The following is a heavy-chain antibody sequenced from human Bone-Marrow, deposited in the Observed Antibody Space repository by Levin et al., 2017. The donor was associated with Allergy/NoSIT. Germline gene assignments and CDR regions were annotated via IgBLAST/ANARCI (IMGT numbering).Heavy chain of an antibody. D-gene: IGHD5-12*01. CDR3: ARYVATIWGLHYFDY. CDR1: GGSFSGYY. V-gene: IGHV4-34*01. Sequence: SETLSLTCAVYGGSFSGYYWSWIRQPPGKGLEWIGEINHSGSTNYNPSLKSRVTISVDTSKNQFSLKLSSVTAADTAVYYCARYVATIWGLHYFDYWGHGTLVTVSS. J-gene: IGHJ4*01. CDR2: INHSGST.